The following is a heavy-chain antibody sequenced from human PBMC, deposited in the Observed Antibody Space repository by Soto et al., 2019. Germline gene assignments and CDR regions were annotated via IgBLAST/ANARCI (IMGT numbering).Heavy chain of an antibody. V-gene: IGHV1-8*01. J-gene: IGHJ4*01. CDR1: GYTFTSYD. Sequence: ASVKVSCKAFGYTFTSYDIYWVRQATGQGLEWMGWMNPNTGNSAYAQKFQGRVTVTSDTSINTVHMELSSLRSEDTAVYYCARRAETNGWNGFGADKYYFDFWGQEPWSPSPQ. CDR2: MNPNTGNS. CDR3: ARRAETNGWNGFGADKYYFDF. D-gene: IGHD1-1*01.